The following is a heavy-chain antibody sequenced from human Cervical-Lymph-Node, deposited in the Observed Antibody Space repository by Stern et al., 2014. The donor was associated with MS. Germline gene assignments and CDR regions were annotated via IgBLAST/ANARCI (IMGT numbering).Heavy chain of an antibody. D-gene: IGHD3-3*01. CDR1: GGSISSGGYY. CDR3: ARVSYDFWSGYYVFDY. J-gene: IGHJ4*02. CDR2: IYYSGRT. Sequence: QVQLQESGPGLVKPSQTLSLTCTVSGGSISSGGYYWSWIRQHPGKGLEWIGYIYYSGRTYYNPSLKCRVTISVYTSKNQFSLKLSSVTAADTAVYYCARVSYDFWSGYYVFDYWGQGTLVTVSS. V-gene: IGHV4-31*03.